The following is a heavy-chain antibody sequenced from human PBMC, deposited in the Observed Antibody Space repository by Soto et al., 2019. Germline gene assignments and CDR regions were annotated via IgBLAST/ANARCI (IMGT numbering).Heavy chain of an antibody. Sequence: SETLSLTCTVFGGSMISYYWSWIRQPPGRGLEWIGFIYYAGSTKYNPSLNSRVTISVDKSKNQFSLKLSSVTAADTAVYYCARGAIGVAVRTMDYWGQGTLVTVSS. CDR2: IYYAGST. CDR1: GGSMISYY. CDR3: ARGAIGVAVRTMDY. D-gene: IGHD2-15*01. V-gene: IGHV4-59*12. J-gene: IGHJ4*02.